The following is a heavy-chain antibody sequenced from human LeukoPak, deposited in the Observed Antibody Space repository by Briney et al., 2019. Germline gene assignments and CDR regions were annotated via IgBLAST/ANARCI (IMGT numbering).Heavy chain of an antibody. Sequence: PSETLSLTCAAYGGSFSGYYWSWIRQPPGKGLEWIGEINHSGSTNYNPSLKSRVTISVDTSKNQFSLKLSSVTAADTAVYYCALSSYSTGYYFSYWGQGTLVTVSS. J-gene: IGHJ4*02. CDR3: ALSSYSTGYYFSY. D-gene: IGHD3-22*01. CDR2: INHSGST. V-gene: IGHV4-34*01. CDR1: GGSFSGYY.